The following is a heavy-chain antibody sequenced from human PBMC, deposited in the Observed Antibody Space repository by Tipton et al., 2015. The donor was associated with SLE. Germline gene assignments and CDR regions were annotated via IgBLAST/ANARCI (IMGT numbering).Heavy chain of an antibody. D-gene: IGHD6-6*01. CDR1: GFTFSGSA. CDR2: IRSKANSYAA. J-gene: IGHJ6*02. Sequence: SLRLSCAASGFTFSGSAMHWVRQASGKGLEWVGHIRSKANSYAAAYAASVKGRFTISRDDSKNTAYLQMNSRKTEDTAVYYCTYPIAAPHLVYYYYDMDVWGQGTTVAVSS. V-gene: IGHV3-73*01. CDR3: TYPIAAPHLVYYYYDMDV.